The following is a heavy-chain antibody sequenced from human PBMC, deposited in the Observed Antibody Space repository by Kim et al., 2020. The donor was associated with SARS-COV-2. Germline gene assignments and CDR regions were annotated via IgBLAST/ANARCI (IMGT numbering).Heavy chain of an antibody. V-gene: IGHV3-30*18. CDR2: ISYDGSNK. CDR3: TKDEKLLYNLYYFVY. J-gene: IGHJ4*01. Sequence: GGSLRLSCAASGFTFSSYDMHWVRQAPGKGLEWVAVISYDGSNKYYADSVKGRFTISRDNSKNTLYVQMNSLRAEDTAVYCCTKDEKLLYNLYYFVYWC. D-gene: IGHD1-20*01. CDR1: GFTFSSYD.